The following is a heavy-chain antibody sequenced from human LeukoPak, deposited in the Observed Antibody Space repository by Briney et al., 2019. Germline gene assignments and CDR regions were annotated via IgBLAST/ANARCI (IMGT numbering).Heavy chain of an antibody. Sequence: GGSLRLSCAASGFTFSSYGMHWVRQAPGKGLEWVSSISVGGDYIYYGDSVKGRFTISRDNSRSTLYLQMISLRAEDTAVYYCAKIAVSGLWYFDLWGRGTLVTVSS. J-gene: IGHJ2*01. CDR1: GFTFSSYG. D-gene: IGHD6-19*01. CDR2: ISVGGDYI. CDR3: AKIAVSGLWYFDL. V-gene: IGHV3-23*01.